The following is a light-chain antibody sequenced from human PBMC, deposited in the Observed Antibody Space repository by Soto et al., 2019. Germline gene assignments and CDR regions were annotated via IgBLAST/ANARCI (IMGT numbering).Light chain of an antibody. Sequence: DIQMTQSPSTLSASVGDRVTITCQAGQSISDSLAWYQQKPGKAPKLLIYDASSLESGVPSRFSGSKSGTEFTLTISSLQPDDFATYYCQQYNTYPWTFGQGTKVEIK. CDR2: DAS. J-gene: IGKJ1*01. CDR1: QSISDS. V-gene: IGKV1-5*01. CDR3: QQYNTYPWT.